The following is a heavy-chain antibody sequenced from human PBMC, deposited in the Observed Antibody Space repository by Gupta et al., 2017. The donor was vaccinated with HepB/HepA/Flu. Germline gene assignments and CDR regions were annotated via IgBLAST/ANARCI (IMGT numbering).Heavy chain of an antibody. Sequence: QVQLVESGGGVVQPGRSLRLSCAASGFTFSSYGMHWVRQAPGKGLEWVAVIWYDGSNKYYADSVKGRFTISRDNSKNTLYLQMNSLRAEDTAVYYCARDDCGGRCDYYYGMDVWGQGTTVTVSS. D-gene: IGHD2-21*01. CDR3: ARDDCGGRCDYYYGMDV. CDR1: GFTFSSYG. J-gene: IGHJ6*02. V-gene: IGHV3-33*01. CDR2: IWYDGSNK.